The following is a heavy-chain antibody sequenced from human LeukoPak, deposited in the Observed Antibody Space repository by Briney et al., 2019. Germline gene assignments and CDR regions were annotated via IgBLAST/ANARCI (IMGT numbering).Heavy chain of an antibody. Sequence: SVKVSCKASGGSFSGYAISWVRQAPGQGPEWMGRTIPLFGTANYAQKFQGRLTITADKSTSTAYMELSSLRSEDTALYYCASGHYGDYGQWSSMNYWGQGTLVTVSS. CDR1: GGSFSGYA. J-gene: IGHJ4*02. V-gene: IGHV1-69*06. D-gene: IGHD4-17*01. CDR2: TIPLFGTA. CDR3: ASGHYGDYGQWSSMNY.